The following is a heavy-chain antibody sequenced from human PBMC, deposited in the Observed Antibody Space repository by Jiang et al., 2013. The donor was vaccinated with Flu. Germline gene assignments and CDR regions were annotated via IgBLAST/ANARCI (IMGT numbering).Heavy chain of an antibody. D-gene: IGHD4-11*01. CDR1: GGSMSGYY. J-gene: IGHJ4*02. V-gene: IGHV4-59*01. CDR3: ARIQADYLGRYYFDY. CDR2: MYYSGSP. Sequence: LLKPSETLSLTCTVSGGSMSGYYWSWIRQPPGKGLEWIGYMYYSGSPKYNPSLKSRVTILVDTSKNQFSLKLSSVTAADTAVYYCARIQADYLGRYYFDYWGQGTLVTVSS.